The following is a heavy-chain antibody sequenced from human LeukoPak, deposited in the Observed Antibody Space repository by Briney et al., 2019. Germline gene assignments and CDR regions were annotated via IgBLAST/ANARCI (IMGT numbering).Heavy chain of an antibody. Sequence: EASVKVSCKASGYTFTGYYMHWVRQAPGQGLEWMGWINPNSGGTNYAQKFQGRVTMTRDTSISVAYMELSSLQSDDTAVYYCARNPDEHWLDESENWYFDLWGSGTLVTVSS. CDR3: ARNPDEHWLDESENWYFDL. J-gene: IGHJ2*01. CDR2: INPNSGGT. D-gene: IGHD6-19*01. CDR1: GYTFTGYY. V-gene: IGHV1-2*02.